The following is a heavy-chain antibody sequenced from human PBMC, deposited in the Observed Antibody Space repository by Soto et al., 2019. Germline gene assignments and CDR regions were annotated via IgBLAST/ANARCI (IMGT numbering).Heavy chain of an antibody. Sequence: VAAVKVSCKASGGTFSSYAISWVRQAPGQGLEWMGGIIPIFGTANYAQKFQGRVTITADESTSTAYMELSSLRSEDTAVYYCARYAEIRAARRVAGSYCGMDVCGQGTPGTLSS. D-gene: IGHD6-6*01. J-gene: IGHJ6*02. CDR2: IIPIFGTA. CDR3: ARYAEIRAARRVAGSYCGMDV. CDR1: GGTFSSYA. V-gene: IGHV1-69*13.